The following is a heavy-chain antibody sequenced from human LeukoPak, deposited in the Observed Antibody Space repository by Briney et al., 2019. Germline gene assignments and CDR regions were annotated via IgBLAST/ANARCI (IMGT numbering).Heavy chain of an antibody. CDR1: GYTLTELS. J-gene: IGHJ4*02. D-gene: IGHD2-8*01. CDR3: ATLVNGNFDY. V-gene: IGHV1-24*01. CDR2: FDPEDGET. Sequence: ASVKVSCKVSGYTLTELSMHWVRQAPGKGLEWMGGFDPEDGETIYAQKFQGRVTMTEDTSTDTAYMELSSMRSEETAVYYCATLVNGNFDYWGQGTLVTVSS.